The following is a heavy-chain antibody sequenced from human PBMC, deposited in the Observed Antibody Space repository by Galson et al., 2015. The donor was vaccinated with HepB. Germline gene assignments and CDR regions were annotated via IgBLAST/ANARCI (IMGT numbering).Heavy chain of an antibody. CDR2: VNHSGST. Sequence: ETLSLTCAVSGGSFSNYYWSWIRQPPGKGLEWIVEVNHSGSTNNNPSLRSRVTISVDTSKNQFSLNLSSVTAADTAVYYCARGQRGGFRELGSMDVWGKGTTVTVSS. D-gene: IGHD3-10*01. J-gene: IGHJ6*03. V-gene: IGHV4-34*01. CDR3: ARGQRGGFRELGSMDV. CDR1: GGSFSNYY.